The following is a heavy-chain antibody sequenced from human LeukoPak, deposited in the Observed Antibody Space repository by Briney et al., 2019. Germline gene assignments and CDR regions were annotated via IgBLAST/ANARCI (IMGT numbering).Heavy chain of an antibody. J-gene: IGHJ4*02. V-gene: IGHV4-4*02. CDR1: GGSVSSINW. D-gene: IGHD3-16*01. CDR2: IYHSGST. Sequence: PSETLSLTCAVSGGSVSSINWRSWVRQRPGKGLEWIGEIYHSGSTNYNPSLKSRVIISVDKSKNQFSLKLSSVTAADTAVYYCAQITWGAIHFDYWGQGTLVTVSS. CDR3: AQITWGAIHFDY.